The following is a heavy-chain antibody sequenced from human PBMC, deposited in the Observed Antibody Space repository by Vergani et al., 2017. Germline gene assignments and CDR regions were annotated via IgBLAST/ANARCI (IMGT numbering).Heavy chain of an antibody. CDR1: GYSFTSYW. CDR2: IDPSDSYT. CDR3: ASTMVRGEGKAGGMDV. V-gene: IGHV5-10-1*01. J-gene: IGHJ6*02. Sequence: EVQLVQSGAEVKKPGESLRISCKGSGYSFTSYWISWVRQMPGNGLEWMGRIDPSDSYTNYSPSFQGHVTISADKSISTAYLQWSSLKASDTAMYYCASTMVRGEGKAGGMDVWGQGTTVTVSS. D-gene: IGHD3-10*01.